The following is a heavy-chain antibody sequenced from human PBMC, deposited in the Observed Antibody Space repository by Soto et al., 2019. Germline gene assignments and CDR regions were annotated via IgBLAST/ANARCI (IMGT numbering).Heavy chain of an antibody. Sequence: PGGSLRHSCAASGVTVISTYMSWVRQATGKGLEWVSAISGSGSSTYYADSVKGRFTISRDNSKNTLYLQMSSLRAEDTAVYYCANGHSSSLFDTFDIWGLGTMVTVSS. CDR3: ANGHSSSLFDTFDI. J-gene: IGHJ3*02. CDR2: ISGSGSST. D-gene: IGHD6-13*01. CDR1: GVTVISTY. V-gene: IGHV3-23*01.